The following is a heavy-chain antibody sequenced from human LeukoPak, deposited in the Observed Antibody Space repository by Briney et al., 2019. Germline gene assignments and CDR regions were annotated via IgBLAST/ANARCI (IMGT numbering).Heavy chain of an antibody. D-gene: IGHD5-24*01. Sequence: SETLSLTCTVSGVSISSTSHAWGWSRQPPGKGLEWLGNIYNSGSSNYSPSLRSRVSISIDKSKKQFSLKLISVTAADTAIYYCARVGGMTTINNAAFDIWGQGTMVTVSS. CDR1: GVSISSTSHA. CDR3: ARVGGMTTINNAAFDI. V-gene: IGHV4-39*07. J-gene: IGHJ3*02. CDR2: IYNSGSS.